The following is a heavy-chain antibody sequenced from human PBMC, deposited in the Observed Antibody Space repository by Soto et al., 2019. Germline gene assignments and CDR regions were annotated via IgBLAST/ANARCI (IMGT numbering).Heavy chain of an antibody. CDR1: GFTFSSYW. Sequence: EVQLVESGGDLVQPGGSLRLSCAASGFTFSSYWMHWVRQAPGEGLVWVSRINTDGSSTSYADSVKGRFTISRDNAKNTLYLQMNRLRTEDTAMYYCARQASFDYWGRGTLVTVSS. V-gene: IGHV3-74*01. J-gene: IGHJ4*02. CDR2: INTDGSST. CDR3: ARQASFDY.